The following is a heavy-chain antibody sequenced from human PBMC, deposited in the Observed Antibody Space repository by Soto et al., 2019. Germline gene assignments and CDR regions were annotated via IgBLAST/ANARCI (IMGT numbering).Heavy chain of an antibody. D-gene: IGHD2-2*01. CDR3: ARALYCSSTSCYPDY. V-gene: IGHV3-13*01. CDR2: IGTAGDT. Sequence: EVQLVESGGGLVQPGGSLRLSCAASGFTFSSYDMHWVRQATGKGLEWVSAIGTAGDTYYPGSVKGRFTISRENAKNSLYLQMNSLRAGDKAVYYCARALYCSSTSCYPDYWGQGTLVTVSS. J-gene: IGHJ4*02. CDR1: GFTFSSYD.